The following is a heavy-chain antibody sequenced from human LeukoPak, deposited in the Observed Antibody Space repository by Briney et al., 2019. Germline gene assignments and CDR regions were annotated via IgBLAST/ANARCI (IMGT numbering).Heavy chain of an antibody. J-gene: IGHJ4*02. CDR3: AKDDAVTGTDY. CDR1: GFTFSSYD. Sequence: GGSLRLSCAASGFTFSSYDMNWVRQAPGKGLEWVSSFRASDETTYYADSVKGRFTISRDKSRNTLYLQMNSLRVEDTAVYYCAKDDAVTGTDYWGQGTLVTVSS. D-gene: IGHD1-20*01. V-gene: IGHV3-23*01. CDR2: FRASDETT.